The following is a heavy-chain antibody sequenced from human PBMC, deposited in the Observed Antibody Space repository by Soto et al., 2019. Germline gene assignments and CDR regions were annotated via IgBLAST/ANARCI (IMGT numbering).Heavy chain of an antibody. Sequence: SETLSLTCTVSGGSISSGGYYWNWIRQHPGKGLEWIGYIYYIGSTYYNPSLKSRVTISLDTSKNQFSLKLSPVTAADTAVYYCARRYGYSFDYWGQGTLVTVSS. V-gene: IGHV4-31*03. CDR1: GGSISSGGYY. D-gene: IGHD5-18*01. J-gene: IGHJ4*02. CDR3: ARRYGYSFDY. CDR2: IYYIGST.